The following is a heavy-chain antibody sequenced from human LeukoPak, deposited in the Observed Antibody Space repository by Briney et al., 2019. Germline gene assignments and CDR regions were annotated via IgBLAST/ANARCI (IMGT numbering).Heavy chain of an antibody. D-gene: IGHD3-3*01. J-gene: IGHJ4*02. CDR3: ARGPARRFLEWLSLDY. CDR1: GGTFSSYA. CDR2: IIPIFGTA. V-gene: IGHV1-69*05. Sequence: ASVKVSCKASGGTFSSYAISWVRQAPGQGLEWMGGIIPIFGTANYAQKFQGRVTITTDESTSTAYMELSSLRSEDTAVYYCARGPARRFLEWLSLDYWGQGTLVTVSS.